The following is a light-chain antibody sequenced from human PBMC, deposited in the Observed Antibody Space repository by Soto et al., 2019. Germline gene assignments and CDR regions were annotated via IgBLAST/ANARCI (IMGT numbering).Light chain of an antibody. J-gene: IGLJ2*01. Sequence: QSALTQPPSASGSPGQSVTISCTGTSSDVGGYNYVSWYQQHPGKAPKFMIYEVSKRPSGVPDRFSGSKSGNTASLTVSGPQAEDEADYYCSSYAGSNNLVFGGGTKVTVL. V-gene: IGLV2-8*01. CDR1: SSDVGGYNY. CDR2: EVS. CDR3: SSYAGSNNLV.